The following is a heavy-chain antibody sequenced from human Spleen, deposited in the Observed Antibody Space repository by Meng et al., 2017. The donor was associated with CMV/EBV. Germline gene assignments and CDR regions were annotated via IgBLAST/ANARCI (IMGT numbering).Heavy chain of an antibody. J-gene: IGHJ6*02. CDR3: TRVGRDFHYYYGMDV. Sequence: GESLKISCTASGFTFGDYAMSWVRQAPGKGLEWVGFIRSKAYGGTTEYAASVKGRFTISRDDSKSIAYLQMNSLKTEDTAVYYCTRVGRDFHYYYGMDVWGQGTTVTVSS. CDR1: GFTFGDYA. V-gene: IGHV3-49*04. D-gene: IGHD3-3*01. CDR2: IRSKAYGGTT.